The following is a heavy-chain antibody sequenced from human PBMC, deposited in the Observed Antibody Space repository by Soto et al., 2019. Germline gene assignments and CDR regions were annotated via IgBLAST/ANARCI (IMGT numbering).Heavy chain of an antibody. V-gene: IGHV1-2*04. CDR3: ARAVPLGGITGTDFDY. Sequence: QVQLVQSGAEVRKPGASVKVSCKASGYTFTDYFIHWVRQAPGQGLEWMGWINPNNGDTNYAHKFQGWVSMTRDASVSTAYMDLSRLNSDDTAVYYCARAVPLGGITGTDFDYWGQGTLVTVSS. CDR1: GYTFTDYF. D-gene: IGHD1-7*01. CDR2: INPNNGDT. J-gene: IGHJ4*02.